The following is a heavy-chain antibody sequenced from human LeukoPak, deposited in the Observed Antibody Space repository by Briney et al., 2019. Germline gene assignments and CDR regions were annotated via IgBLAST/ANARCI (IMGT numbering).Heavy chain of an antibody. D-gene: IGHD5-24*01. CDR3: AKDFARIGGGYNWGGYYMDV. CDR1: GFTFSSYG. Sequence: GGSLRLSCAASGFTFSSYGMHWVRQAPGKGLEWVAVIWYDGSNKYYADSVKGRFTISGDNSKNTLYLQMNSLRAEDTAVYYCAKDFARIGGGYNWGGYYMDVWGKGTTVTVSS. CDR2: IWYDGSNK. V-gene: IGHV3-33*06. J-gene: IGHJ6*03.